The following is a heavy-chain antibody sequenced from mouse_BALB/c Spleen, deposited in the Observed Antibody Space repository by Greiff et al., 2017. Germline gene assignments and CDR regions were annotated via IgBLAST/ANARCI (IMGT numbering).Heavy chain of an antibody. CDR2: ISSGGSYT. J-gene: IGHJ2*01. CDR1: GFTFSSYG. D-gene: IGHD2-4*01. Sequence: EVKLVESGGDLVKPGGSLKLSCAASGFTFSSYGMSWVRQTPDKRLEWVATISSGGSYTYYPDSVKGRFTISRDNAKNTLYLQMSSLKSEDTAMYYCARHEGYDYDPYDYWGQGTTLTVSS. CDR3: ARHEGYDYDPYDY. V-gene: IGHV5-6*01.